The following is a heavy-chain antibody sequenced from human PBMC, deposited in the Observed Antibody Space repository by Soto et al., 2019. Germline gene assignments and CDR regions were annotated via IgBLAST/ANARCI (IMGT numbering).Heavy chain of an antibody. Sequence: QSGGSLRLSCAASGFTFRSYWIHWVRQAPGKGLVWVSRINSDGSSTSYADSVKGRFTISRDNAKNTLYLQMNSLRAEDTAVYYCARSGAQLLFGRPSGIDYWGQGTLVTVSS. CDR2: INSDGSST. CDR1: GFTFRSYW. J-gene: IGHJ4*02. D-gene: IGHD2-2*01. CDR3: ARSGAQLLFGRPSGIDY. V-gene: IGHV3-74*01.